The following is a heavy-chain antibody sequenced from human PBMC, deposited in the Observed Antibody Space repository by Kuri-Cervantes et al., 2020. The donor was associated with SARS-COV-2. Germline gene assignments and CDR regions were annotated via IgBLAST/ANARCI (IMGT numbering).Heavy chain of an antibody. Sequence: GESLKISCAASGFTFSSYAMSWVREAPGKGLEWVAAISSGSYITHYADSVKGRFTISRDNSKNTLYLQMNSLRAEDTAVYYCAKDRGSSTGSFGYWGQGTMVTVSS. CDR2: ISSGSYIT. CDR1: GFTFSSYA. J-gene: IGHJ4*02. D-gene: IGHD3-9*01. V-gene: IGHV3-23*01. CDR3: AKDRGSSTGSFGY.